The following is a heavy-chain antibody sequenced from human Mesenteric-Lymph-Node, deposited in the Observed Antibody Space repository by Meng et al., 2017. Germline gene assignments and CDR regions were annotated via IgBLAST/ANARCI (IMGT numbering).Heavy chain of an antibody. D-gene: IGHD6-19*01. CDR3: ARDALAVAGTDYYYYGMDV. J-gene: IGHJ6*02. CDR1: GGSISSSSYY. V-gene: IGHV4-39*07. Sequence: GSLRLSCTVSGGSISSSSYYWGWIRQPPGKGLEWIGSIYYSGSTYYNPSLKSRVTISVDTSKNQFSLKLSSVTAADTTVYYCARDALAVAGTDYYYYGMDVWGQGTTVTVSS. CDR2: IYYSGST.